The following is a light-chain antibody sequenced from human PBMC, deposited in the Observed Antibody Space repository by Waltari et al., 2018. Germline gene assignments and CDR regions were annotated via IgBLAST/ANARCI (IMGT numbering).Light chain of an antibody. CDR1: SSDVGGYNY. V-gene: IGLV2-23*02. Sequence: QSALTQPASVSGSPGQSITISCTGTSSDVGGYNYVSWYQQHPGKAPKLMIYDVSKRPSGVSTRFSGSKSGNTASLTISGLQAEDEADYYCCSYAGSSPSAVFGTGTKVTVL. CDR3: CSYAGSSPSAV. CDR2: DVS. J-gene: IGLJ1*01.